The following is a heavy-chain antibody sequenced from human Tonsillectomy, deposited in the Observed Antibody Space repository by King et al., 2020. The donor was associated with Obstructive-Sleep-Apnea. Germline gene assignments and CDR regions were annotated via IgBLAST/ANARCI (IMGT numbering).Heavy chain of an antibody. CDR3: AKDRRGSYHINSYHYYGMDV. J-gene: IGHJ6*02. CDR1: GFTFSNYG. Sequence: VQLVESGGGVVQPGGSLRLSCATSGFTFSNYGMHWVRQAPGKGLEWVAFIRYDGNDKYYADSVKGRFTISRDSSKNTLYLQMSSLRLEDTAVYSCAKDRRGSYHINSYHYYGMDVWGQGTTVTVSS. CDR2: IRYDGNDK. V-gene: IGHV3-30*02. D-gene: IGHD1-26*01.